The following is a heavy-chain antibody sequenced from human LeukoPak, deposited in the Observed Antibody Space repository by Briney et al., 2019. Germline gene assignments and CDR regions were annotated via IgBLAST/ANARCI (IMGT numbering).Heavy chain of an antibody. Sequence: GASVKVSCKASGCTFTSYAISWVRQAPGQGLEWMGRIIPIFGIANYAQKFQGRVTITADKSTSTAYMELSSLRSEDTAVYYCARDYGGNASPWYFDLWGRGTLVTVSS. J-gene: IGHJ2*01. CDR1: GCTFTSYA. D-gene: IGHD4-23*01. V-gene: IGHV1-69*04. CDR3: ARDYGGNASPWYFDL. CDR2: IIPIFGIA.